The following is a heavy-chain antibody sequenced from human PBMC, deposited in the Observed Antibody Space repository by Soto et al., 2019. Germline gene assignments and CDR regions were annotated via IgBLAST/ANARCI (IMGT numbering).Heavy chain of an antibody. Sequence: SETLSLTCTVSGGSISSSSYHWGWIRQPAGKGLEWIGSIYYSGSTYYNPSLKSRVTISVDTSKNQFSLKLSSVTAADTAVYYCARRGSGTVTDYWGQGTLVTVSS. V-gene: IGHV4-39*01. CDR2: IYYSGST. CDR3: ARRGSGTVTDY. J-gene: IGHJ4*02. CDR1: GGSISSSSYH. D-gene: IGHD4-17*01.